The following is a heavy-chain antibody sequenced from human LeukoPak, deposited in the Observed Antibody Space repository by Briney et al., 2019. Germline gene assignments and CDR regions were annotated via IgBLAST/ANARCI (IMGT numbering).Heavy chain of an antibody. J-gene: IGHJ4*02. Sequence: SETLSLTCTVSGGSISSGSYYWGWIRRPPEKGLEWIGSIYYSGSTYYNPSLKSRVTISLDTSKNQFSLNLTSVTAAGTAVYYCARHYYSDYYFDHWGQGTLVTVSS. CDR2: IYYSGST. CDR3: ARHYYSDYYFDH. D-gene: IGHD3-10*01. V-gene: IGHV4-39*01. CDR1: GGSISSGSYY.